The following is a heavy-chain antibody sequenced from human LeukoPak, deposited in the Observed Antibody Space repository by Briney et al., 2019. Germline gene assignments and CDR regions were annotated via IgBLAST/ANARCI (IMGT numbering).Heavy chain of an antibody. CDR3: TRSGYRHPYHFDS. Sequence: GGSPRLSCAASGFSFSDYSMNWVRQAPGKGLEWVSVLYTGGGTDHADSVKGRLTISRDNSKNTLSLQMNSLRAEDTAIYYCTRSGYRHPYHFDSWGQGTLVTVSS. CDR1: GFSFSDYS. V-gene: IGHV3-53*01. CDR2: LYTGGGT. D-gene: IGHD3-22*01. J-gene: IGHJ4*02.